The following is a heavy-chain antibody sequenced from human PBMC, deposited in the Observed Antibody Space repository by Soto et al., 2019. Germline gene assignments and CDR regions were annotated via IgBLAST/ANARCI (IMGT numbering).Heavy chain of an antibody. Sequence: ASETLSLTCTVSGGSISSSSYYWAWIRQPPGKGLEWIGSIYYSGNTYYNPSLKSRVTISVDTSKNQFSLRLNSVTAADTAVYYCASYRMEFSSSSFDNWGQGTLVTVSS. CDR3: ASYRMEFSSSSFDN. V-gene: IGHV4-39*01. D-gene: IGHD6-6*01. CDR2: IYYSGNT. J-gene: IGHJ4*02. CDR1: GGSISSSSYY.